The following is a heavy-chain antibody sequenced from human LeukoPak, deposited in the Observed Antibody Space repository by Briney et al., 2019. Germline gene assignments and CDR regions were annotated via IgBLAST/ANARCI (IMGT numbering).Heavy chain of an antibody. CDR2: FSVSGGNT. CDR1: GFTFSDYA. Sequence: PGGSLRLSCAVSGFTFSDYAMSWVRQAPRRGLEWVSSFSVSGGNTYYADSVKGRFTISRDNSKNMLYLQMNSLTAEDSAVYYCAKEGDVVVTLSYYFDCWGQGTLVTVSS. CDR3: AKEGDVVVTLSYYFDC. J-gene: IGHJ4*02. V-gene: IGHV3-23*01. D-gene: IGHD3-22*01.